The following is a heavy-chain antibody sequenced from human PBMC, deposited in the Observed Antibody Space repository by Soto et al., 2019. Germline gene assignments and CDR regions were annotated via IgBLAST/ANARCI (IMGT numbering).Heavy chain of an antibody. CDR3: AKDVQGSGSYYLLGYYYGMDV. J-gene: IGHJ6*02. D-gene: IGHD3-10*01. V-gene: IGHV3-30*18. CDR1: GFTFSSYG. CDR2: ISYDGSNK. Sequence: GGSLRLSCAASGFTFSSYGMHWVRQAPGKGLEWVAVISYDGSNKYYADSVKGRFTISRDNSKNTLYLQMNSLRAEDTAVYYCAKDVQGSGSYYLLGYYYGMDVWGQGTTVTVSS.